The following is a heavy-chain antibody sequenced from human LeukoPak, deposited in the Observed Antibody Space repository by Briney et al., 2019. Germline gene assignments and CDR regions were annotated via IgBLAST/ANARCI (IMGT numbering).Heavy chain of an antibody. CDR3: VRDYGHFVQGN. D-gene: IGHD4-17*01. Sequence: SETLSLTCTVSTDSISSDSYYWGWVRQSPGQGLEWIGSIVSGGSTYHNPSLKSRITMSIDTSNNQFSLKLSFVTAADTAIYYCVRDYGHFVQGNWGQGTLVTVSS. V-gene: IGHV4-39*02. CDR1: TDSISSDSYY. J-gene: IGHJ4*02. CDR2: IVSGGST.